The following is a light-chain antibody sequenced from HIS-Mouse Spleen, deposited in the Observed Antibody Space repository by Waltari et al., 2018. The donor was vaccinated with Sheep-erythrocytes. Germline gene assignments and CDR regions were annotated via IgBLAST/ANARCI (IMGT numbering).Light chain of an antibody. CDR3: SSYAGSNNWV. CDR2: EVS. CDR1: SSDVGGYHH. J-gene: IGLJ3*02. V-gene: IGLV2-8*01. Sequence: QSALTQPPSASGSPGQSVTLSCTGTSSDVGGYHHVSWYQQHPGKAPNLMIYEVSKRPSGVPDRFSGSKSGNTASLTVSGLQAEDEADYYCSSYAGSNNWVFGGGTKLTVL.